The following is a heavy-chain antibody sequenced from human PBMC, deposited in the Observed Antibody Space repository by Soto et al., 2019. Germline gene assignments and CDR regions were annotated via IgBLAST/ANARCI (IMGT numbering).Heavy chain of an antibody. D-gene: IGHD6-19*01. Sequence: EVQLVESGGGLVQPGGSLRLSCAASGFTFSSYDMNWVRQAPGKGLEWVSYISSSSSTIYYADSVKGRFTISIDNAKNSLYLQMNSLRAEDTAVYYCAGHGGQWLNWFDPWGQGILVTVSS. V-gene: IGHV3-48*01. J-gene: IGHJ5*02. CDR3: AGHGGQWLNWFDP. CDR2: ISSSSSTI. CDR1: GFTFSSYD.